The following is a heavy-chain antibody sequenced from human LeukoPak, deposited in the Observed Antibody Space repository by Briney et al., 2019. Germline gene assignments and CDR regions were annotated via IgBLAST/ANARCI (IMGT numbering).Heavy chain of an antibody. J-gene: IGHJ4*02. CDR3: TRHDYDILTGYSHFDY. V-gene: IGHV3-73*01. Sequence: GGSLKLSCAASGFTFSGSAMHWVRQASGKGLEWVGRIRSKANSYATAYAASVKGRFTISRDDSKNTAYLQMNSLKTEDTAVYYCTRHDYDILTGYSHFDYWGQGTLVTVSS. CDR1: GFTFSGSA. D-gene: IGHD3-9*01. CDR2: IRSKANSYAT.